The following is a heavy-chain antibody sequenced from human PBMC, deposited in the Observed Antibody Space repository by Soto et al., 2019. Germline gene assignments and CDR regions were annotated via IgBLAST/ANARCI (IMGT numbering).Heavy chain of an antibody. Sequence: LSLTCTVSGGSISSGDYYWSWIRQPPGKGLEWIGYIYYSGSTYYNPSLKSRVTISVDTSKNQFSLKLSSVTAADTAVYYCARDTHFRIAARPDYYYYYGMDVWGQGTTVTVSS. D-gene: IGHD6-6*01. CDR3: ARDTHFRIAARPDYYYYYGMDV. V-gene: IGHV4-30-4*01. J-gene: IGHJ6*02. CDR2: IYYSGST. CDR1: GGSISSGDYY.